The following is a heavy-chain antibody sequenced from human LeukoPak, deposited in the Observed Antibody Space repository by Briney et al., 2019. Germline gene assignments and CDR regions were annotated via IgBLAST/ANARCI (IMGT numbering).Heavy chain of an antibody. CDR2: IHPSGST. CDR1: GGPLRSYY. CDR3: ARSSLHCTSTSCHPNWFGP. D-gene: IGHD2-2*01. J-gene: IGHJ5*02. V-gene: IGHV4-4*07. Sequence: SETLFLTCTGSGGPLRSYYWSWTRQPAGTGLEGIGRIHPSGSTNYHHSIKSRVTMSVDTSKDQFSLKLNSVTAADTAVYYCARSSLHCTSTSCHPNWFGPWGQGTLVTVPS.